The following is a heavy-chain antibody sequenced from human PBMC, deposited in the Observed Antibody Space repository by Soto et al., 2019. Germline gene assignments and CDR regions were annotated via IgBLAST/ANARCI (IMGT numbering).Heavy chain of an antibody. D-gene: IGHD3-16*01. J-gene: IGHJ6*02. CDR3: ARGGYYDNVWKTLNYSGLDV. Sequence: QVQLVQSAAEVKKPGASVKVSCKASGYTFIRYGITWVRQAPGQGLEWVGWISTYNDYTEYAQKFHGRVTMTTDTSTKTVNMALRSLRSDDTAVYYCARGGYYDNVWKTLNYSGLDVWGQGTTFTVSS. CDR1: GYTFIRYG. V-gene: IGHV1-18*01. CDR2: ISTYNDYT.